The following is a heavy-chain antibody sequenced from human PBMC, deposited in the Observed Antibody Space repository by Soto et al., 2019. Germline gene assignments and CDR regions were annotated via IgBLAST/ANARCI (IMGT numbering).Heavy chain of an antibody. Sequence: SETLSLTCTVSGGSISSSSYYWGWIRQPPGKGLEWIGSIYYSGSTYYNPSLKSRVTISVETSKNQFSLKLSSVTAADTAVYYCARNRRDGYNYNWFDPWGQGTLVTVSS. CDR2: IYYSGST. J-gene: IGHJ5*02. D-gene: IGHD5-12*01. CDR1: GGSISSSSYY. CDR3: ARNRRDGYNYNWFDP. V-gene: IGHV4-39*01.